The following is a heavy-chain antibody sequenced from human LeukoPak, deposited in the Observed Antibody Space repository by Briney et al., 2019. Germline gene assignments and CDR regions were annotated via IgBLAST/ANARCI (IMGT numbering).Heavy chain of an antibody. D-gene: IGHD2-21*02. CDR2: ISYDGSNK. Sequence: PGGSLRLSCAASGFTFSSYSMNWVRQAPGKGLEWVAVISYDGSNKYYADSVKGRFTISRDNSKNTLYLQMNSLRAEDTAVYYCASESIVVVTACFDYWGQGTLVTVSS. CDR3: ASESIVVVTACFDY. J-gene: IGHJ4*02. V-gene: IGHV3-30*03. CDR1: GFTFSSYS.